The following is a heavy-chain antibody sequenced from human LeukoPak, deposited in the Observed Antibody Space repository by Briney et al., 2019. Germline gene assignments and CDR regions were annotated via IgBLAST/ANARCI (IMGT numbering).Heavy chain of an antibody. V-gene: IGHV3-7*01. CDR1: GFSFSNYW. CDR3: ARIGYSSSSFDY. D-gene: IGHD6-6*01. J-gene: IGHJ4*02. CDR2: INQDGSVT. Sequence: GGSLRLSCAASGFSFSNYWMSWVRQAPGKGLEWLANINQDGSVTYYVDSVEGRFTISRDNAKNSLYLQMNSLRAGDTAVYYCARIGYSSSSFDYWGQGILVTVAS.